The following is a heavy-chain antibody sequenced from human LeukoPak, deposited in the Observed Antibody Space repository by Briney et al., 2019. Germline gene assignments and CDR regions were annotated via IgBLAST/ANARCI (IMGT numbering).Heavy chain of an antibody. D-gene: IGHD7-27*01. CDR3: TTAKSGDLTPPPFFGL. J-gene: IGHJ4*02. CDR1: GFIFSNAW. Sequence: GGSLRLSCAASGFIFSNAWMSWVRQAPGKGLQWVGRIISKTDGGTTDYAAPVKGRFTMSRDDSKTTVYLQINSLKTEDTAIYYCTTAKSGDLTPPPFFGLWGQGTLVTVSS. CDR2: IISKTDGGTT. V-gene: IGHV3-15*01.